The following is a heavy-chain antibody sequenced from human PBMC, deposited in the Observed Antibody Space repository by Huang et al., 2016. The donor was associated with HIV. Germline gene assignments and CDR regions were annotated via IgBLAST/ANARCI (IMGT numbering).Heavy chain of an antibody. V-gene: IGHV4-39*01. J-gene: IGHJ4*02. Sequence: QLQLQESGPGLVKPSETLSLTCTVSGGSIRSDHYYWGWIRQPPGKGLEWIGSIDYSGSTYYNPSLKSRVTITVDTSKNQFSLKMRSVTAADTAVYYCARLPGSITMIRGVITDPYWGQGTLVTVSS. CDR3: ARLPGSITMIRGVITDPY. CDR1: GGSIRSDHYY. D-gene: IGHD3-10*01. CDR2: IDYSGST.